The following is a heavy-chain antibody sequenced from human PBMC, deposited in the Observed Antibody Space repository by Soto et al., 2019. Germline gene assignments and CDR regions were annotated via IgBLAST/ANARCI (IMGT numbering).Heavy chain of an antibody. CDR3: ASRDPGTSVDY. CDR2: IYRTGST. J-gene: IGHJ4*02. CDR1: GGSFTSNNW. V-gene: IGHV4-4*02. Sequence: SETLALTCAVSGGSFTSNNWWTWVRQPPGQGLEWIGEIYRTGSTNYNPSLKSRVTISLDKSENQFSLKVTSLTAADTAVYYCASRDPGTSVDYWGQGTLVTVSS. D-gene: IGHD1-7*01.